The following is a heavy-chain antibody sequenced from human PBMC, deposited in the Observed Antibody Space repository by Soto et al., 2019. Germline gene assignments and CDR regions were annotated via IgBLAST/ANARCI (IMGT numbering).Heavy chain of an antibody. D-gene: IGHD7-27*01. V-gene: IGHV6-1*01. Sequence: SQTLSRTDAISGDRVSSNSAAWNWIRQYPSRGLEWLGRTYYRSKWYNDYAVSVKSRITINPDTSKNQFSLQLNSVTPEDTAVYYCARDVSDLGIGKRYYYGMDVWGQGTTGTVYS. CDR1: GDRVSSNSAA. CDR3: ARDVSDLGIGKRYYYGMDV. CDR2: TYYRSKWYN. J-gene: IGHJ6*02.